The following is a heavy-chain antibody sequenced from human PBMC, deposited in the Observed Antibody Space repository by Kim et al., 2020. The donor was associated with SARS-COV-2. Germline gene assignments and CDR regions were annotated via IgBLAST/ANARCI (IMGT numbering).Heavy chain of an antibody. CDR2: ITASGGST. J-gene: IGHJ6*02. D-gene: IGHD3-10*01. CDR3: ARRITMIRGVAVSGMDV. V-gene: IGHV3-23*01. Sequence: GGSLRLSCAASGFTFSNYAMTWVRQAPGRGLEWVSSITASGGSTYSADSVKGRFSISRDNSKNTMYVQMNSLRADDTAVYYCARRITMIRGVAVSGMDVWGQVTTVTVSS. CDR1: GFTFSNYA.